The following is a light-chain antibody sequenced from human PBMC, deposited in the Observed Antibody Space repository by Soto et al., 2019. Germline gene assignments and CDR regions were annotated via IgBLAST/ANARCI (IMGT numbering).Light chain of an antibody. CDR2: KTS. CDR1: QSIDSW. CDR3: QNYKSPPWT. J-gene: IGKJ1*01. Sequence: DIQMTQSPSTLSASVGDRVTITCRASQSIDSWLAWYQQKPGKAPKLLIYKTSSLESGVPSRFSGSGSGTEFTLNISSLQPDDFATYYCQNYKSPPWTFGQGTKVEI. V-gene: IGKV1-5*03.